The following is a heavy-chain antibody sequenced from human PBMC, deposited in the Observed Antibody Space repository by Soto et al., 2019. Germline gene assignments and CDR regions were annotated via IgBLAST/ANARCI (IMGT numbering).Heavy chain of an antibody. J-gene: IGHJ6*02. CDR1: GGYFSGYC. D-gene: IGHD6-13*01. Sequence: SETLSLTCAVYGGYFSGYCWSWIRKPQGKGMEWIGEINHSGSTNYNPSLKSRVTISVDTSKNQFSLKLSSVTAADTAVYYCARAEWYSSSWYNYYYYYGMDVWGQGTTVTVS. CDR3: ARAEWYSSSWYNYYYYYGMDV. V-gene: IGHV4-34*01. CDR2: INHSGST.